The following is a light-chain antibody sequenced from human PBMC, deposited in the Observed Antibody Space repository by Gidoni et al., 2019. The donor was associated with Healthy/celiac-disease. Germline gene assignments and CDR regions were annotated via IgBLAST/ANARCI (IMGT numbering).Light chain of an antibody. CDR3: QQRSNWPPT. CDR1: QSVSSY. Sequence: IVLTPSPATLSLSPGDRATLSCRASQSVSSYLAWYQQKPGQAPRLLIYDAANRGTGIPARFSGSGSGTDFTLTISSLEPGDFAVYYGQQRSNWPPTFGQGTKVEIK. V-gene: IGKV3-11*01. CDR2: DAA. J-gene: IGKJ1*01.